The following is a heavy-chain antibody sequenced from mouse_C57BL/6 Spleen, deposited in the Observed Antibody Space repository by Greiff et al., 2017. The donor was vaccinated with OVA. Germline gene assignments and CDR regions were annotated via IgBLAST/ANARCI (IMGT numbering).Heavy chain of an antibody. CDR1: GYTFTDYE. J-gene: IGHJ1*03. CDR3: TRGGPITTVVAQGYWYFDV. Sequence: VKLQESGAELVRPGASVTLSCKASGYTFTDYEMHWVKQTPVHGLEWIGAIDPETGGTAYNQKFKGKAILTADKSSSTAYMELRSLTSEDSAVYYCTRGGPITTVVAQGYWYFDVWGTGTTVTVSS. D-gene: IGHD1-1*01. CDR2: IDPETGGT. V-gene: IGHV1-15*01.